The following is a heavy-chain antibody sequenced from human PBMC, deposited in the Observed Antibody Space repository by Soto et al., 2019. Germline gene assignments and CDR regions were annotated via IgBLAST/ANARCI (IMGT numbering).Heavy chain of an antibody. V-gene: IGHV5-51*01. CDR2: IYPGDSDI. CDR1: GYSFTTYF. CDR3: ARHVPISSDYYYYGLDV. J-gene: IGHJ6*02. D-gene: IGHD3-22*01. Sequence: GESLKISCKASGYSFTTYFIGWVRQTPGKGLEWMGFIYPGDSDIRYSPSFQGQVTISADNSITTAYLQWSSLKASDTAIYYCARHVPISSDYYYYGLDVWGQGTTVTVSS.